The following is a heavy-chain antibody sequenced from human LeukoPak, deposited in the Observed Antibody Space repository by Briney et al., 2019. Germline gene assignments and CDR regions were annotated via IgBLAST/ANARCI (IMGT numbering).Heavy chain of an antibody. Sequence: SETLSLTCAVSGYSISSGYYWGWIRQPPGKGLEWIGSIYHSGSTYYHPSLKSRVTISVDTSKNQFSLKLSSVTPADTAVYYCARTHSTNWFDPWGQGTLVTVSS. J-gene: IGHJ5*02. CDR1: GYSISSGYY. D-gene: IGHD2/OR15-2a*01. V-gene: IGHV4-38-2*01. CDR2: IYHSGST. CDR3: ARTHSTNWFDP.